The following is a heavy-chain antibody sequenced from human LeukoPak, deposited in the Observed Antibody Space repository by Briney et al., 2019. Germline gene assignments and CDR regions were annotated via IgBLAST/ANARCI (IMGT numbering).Heavy chain of an antibody. V-gene: IGHV3-21*01. Sequence: GGSLRLSCAVSGFTFNAYSMMWVRQAPGKGREWVSSIRESIYHIYYADSVKGRFTISRDNAKNSLYLQMNSLRADDTAVYYCARKVPSAQSDFWGQGTLVTVSS. CDR1: GFTFNAYS. CDR2: IRESIYHI. CDR3: ARKVPSAQSDF. J-gene: IGHJ4*02.